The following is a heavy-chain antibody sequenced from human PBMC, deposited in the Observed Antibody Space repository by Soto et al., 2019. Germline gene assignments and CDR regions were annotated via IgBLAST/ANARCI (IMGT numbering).Heavy chain of an antibody. J-gene: IGHJ4*02. CDR2: VSPVFGAA. CDR1: GGTFNTYA. Sequence: QVQLVQSGAEMKKPGSSVKVSCQSSGGTFNTYAMNWGRQAPGQGPEWMGDVSPVFGAANYAPKFKGRVTITADESTGTSYMQLSSLTSEDTALYFCAREVQVHTPAFVYWGQGTLVTVSS. CDR3: AREVQVHTPAFVY. D-gene: IGHD3-10*01. V-gene: IGHV1-69*19.